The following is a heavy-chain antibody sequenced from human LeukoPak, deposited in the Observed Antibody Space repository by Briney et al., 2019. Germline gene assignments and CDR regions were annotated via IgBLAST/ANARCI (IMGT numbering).Heavy chain of an antibody. D-gene: IGHD3-10*01. Sequence: GGSLRLSCSASGFTFSSYAMHWVRQAPGKGLEYVSAISSNGGSTYYADSVKGRFTISRDNSKNTLYLQMGSLRAEDTAVYYCVKLYGSGSYSAFDYWGQGTLVTVSS. J-gene: IGHJ4*02. CDR3: VKLYGSGSYSAFDY. V-gene: IGHV3-64D*06. CDR2: ISSNGGST. CDR1: GFTFSSYA.